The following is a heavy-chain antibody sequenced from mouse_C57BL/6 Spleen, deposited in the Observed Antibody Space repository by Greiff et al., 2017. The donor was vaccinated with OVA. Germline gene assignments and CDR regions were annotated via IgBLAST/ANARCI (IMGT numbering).Heavy chain of an antibody. J-gene: IGHJ2*01. D-gene: IGHD3-3*01. Sequence: VQLQQSGPGLVKPSQSLSLTCSVTGYSITSGYYWNWIRQFPGNQLEWMGYISYDGSNNYKPSIKNRISITSDTSKNQFFLKLNSVTTEDTATYYCARRGDLFFDDWGQGPTLTVSS. CDR1: GYSITSGYY. CDR3: ARRGDLFFDD. CDR2: ISYDGSN. V-gene: IGHV3-6*01.